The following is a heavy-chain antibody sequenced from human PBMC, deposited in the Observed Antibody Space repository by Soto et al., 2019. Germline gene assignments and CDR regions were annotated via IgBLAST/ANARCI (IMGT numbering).Heavy chain of an antibody. Sequence: SETLASTFTVSGGSIRSYYWSWIRQPPGKGLGWIGYIYHSGITSYKPSLKSRVTISVDTSKNHFSLKLSSVTAADTAVYYCDGDNLWYGSENYYYYYGMDVWGQGTTVTVSS. V-gene: IGHV4-59*01. CDR1: GGSIRSYY. CDR2: IYHSGIT. J-gene: IGHJ6*02. D-gene: IGHD3-10*01. CDR3: DGDNLWYGSENYYYYYGMDV.